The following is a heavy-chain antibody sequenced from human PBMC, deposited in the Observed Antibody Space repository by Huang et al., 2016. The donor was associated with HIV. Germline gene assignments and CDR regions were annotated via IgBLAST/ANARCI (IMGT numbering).Heavy chain of an antibody. Sequence: GIHWVRQAPGKGLEWVTFISSDGKKYYIDSLKGRFTISRDNSKRKVFLHMSSVSIEDMAVYYCAKDQGNSYWLPADHWCQGTLVTVSS. CDR2: ISSDGKK. CDR1: G. V-gene: IGHV3-30*18. CDR3: AKDQGNSYWLPADH. D-gene: IGHD6-19*01. J-gene: IGHJ4*02.